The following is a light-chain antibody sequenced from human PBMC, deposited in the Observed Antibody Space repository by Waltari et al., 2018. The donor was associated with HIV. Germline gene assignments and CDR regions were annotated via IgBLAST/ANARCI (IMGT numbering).Light chain of an antibody. CDR2: EVS. Sequence: QSALTQPPSASGSPGQSVTISCTGTSSDVGGYNYVSWYQQHPGKAPKLMIYEVSKRPSGFPARFSGSKSGNTASLTVSGLQAEDEADYYCSSYAGSNIVVFGGGTKLTVL. J-gene: IGLJ2*01. CDR1: SSDVGGYNY. CDR3: SSYAGSNIVV. V-gene: IGLV2-8*01.